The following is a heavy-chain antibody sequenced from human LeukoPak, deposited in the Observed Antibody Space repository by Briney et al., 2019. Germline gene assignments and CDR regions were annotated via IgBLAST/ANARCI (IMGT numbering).Heavy chain of an antibody. CDR1: GFTSGSYA. V-gene: IGHV3-23*01. Sequence: PGGSLRLSCAASGFTSGSYAMTWVRQAPGEGLEWVSAISAGGGTYYADSVRGRFTISRDNSNNTLYLQMSSLRAEDTAVYYCAKQRITMVRGVINWGQGTLVTVSS. CDR3: AKQRITMVRGVIN. J-gene: IGHJ4*02. D-gene: IGHD3-10*01. CDR2: ISAGGGT.